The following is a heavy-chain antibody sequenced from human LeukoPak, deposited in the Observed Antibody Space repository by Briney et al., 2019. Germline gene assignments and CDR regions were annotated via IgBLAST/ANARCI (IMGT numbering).Heavy chain of an antibody. V-gene: IGHV4-4*02. CDR2: IYHSGST. CDR1: GGSISSSNW. Sequence: PSETLSLTCAVSGGSISSSNWWSWVRQPPGEGLEWIGEIYHSGSTNYNPSLKSRVTISVDKSKNQFSLELSSVTAADTAVYYCAMTYYDILTGSYYFDYWGQGTLVTVSS. CDR3: AMTYYDILTGSYYFDY. J-gene: IGHJ4*02. D-gene: IGHD3-9*01.